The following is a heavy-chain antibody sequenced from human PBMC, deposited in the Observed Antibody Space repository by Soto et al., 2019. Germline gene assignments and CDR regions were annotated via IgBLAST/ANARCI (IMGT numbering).Heavy chain of an antibody. D-gene: IGHD5-12*01. Sequence: PSETLSLTCTVSGGSISSGGYYWSWIRQHPGKGLEWIGYIYYSGSTYYNPSLKSRVTISVDTSKNQFSLKLSSVTAADTAVYYCARHPLSKRWLQLPPDYWGQGTLVTVSS. CDR3: ARHPLSKRWLQLPPDY. V-gene: IGHV4-31*03. CDR1: GGSISSGGYY. J-gene: IGHJ4*02. CDR2: IYYSGST.